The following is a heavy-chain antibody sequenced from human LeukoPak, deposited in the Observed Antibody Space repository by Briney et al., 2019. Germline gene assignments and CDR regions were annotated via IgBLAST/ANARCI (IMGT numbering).Heavy chain of an antibody. D-gene: IGHD6-19*01. CDR1: GFTFSSYW. CDR2: IKQDGSEK. V-gene: IGHV3-7*01. CDR3: ARERLAGFNWFDP. J-gene: IGHJ5*02. Sequence: GGSLRLSCAASGFTFSSYWMSWVRQAPGKGLEWVANIKQDGSEKYYVDSVKGRFTISRDNAKNSLYLQMNSLRAEDTAVYYCARERLAGFNWFDPWGQGTLVTVSS.